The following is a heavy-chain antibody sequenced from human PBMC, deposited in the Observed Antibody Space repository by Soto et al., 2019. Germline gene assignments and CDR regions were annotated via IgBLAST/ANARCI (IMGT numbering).Heavy chain of an antibody. V-gene: IGHV4-4*07. CDR3: ARGGQDFWSGPFDY. D-gene: IGHD3-3*01. CDR1: GGSISNYF. Sequence: PSETLSLTCTVSGGSISNYFCNWIRQPAGKGLEWIGRIDNSGSTNYNPSLKSRITMSADTSRNQFSLKLNSVTAADTAVYYCARGGQDFWSGPFDYWGRGALVTVSS. J-gene: IGHJ4*02. CDR2: IDNSGST.